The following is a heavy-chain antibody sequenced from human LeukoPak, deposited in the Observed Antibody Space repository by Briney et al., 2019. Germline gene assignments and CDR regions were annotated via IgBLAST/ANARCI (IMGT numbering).Heavy chain of an antibody. V-gene: IGHV3-64D*09. CDR1: GFIFSSYA. Sequence: PGGSLRLSCSASGFIFSSYAMHWVRQTPGKGLEYVSAISSNGGSTYYADSVKGRFTISRDNSKNTLYLQMSSLRPDDTAVYYCVKAGYSYAPFDYWGQGTLVTVPS. J-gene: IGHJ4*02. CDR2: ISSNGGST. D-gene: IGHD5-18*01. CDR3: VKAGYSYAPFDY.